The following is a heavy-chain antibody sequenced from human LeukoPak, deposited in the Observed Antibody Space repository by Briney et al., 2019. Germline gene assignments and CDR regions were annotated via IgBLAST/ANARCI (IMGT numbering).Heavy chain of an antibody. D-gene: IGHD3-3*02. CDR2: IYHSGGT. Sequence: PSQTLSLTCTVSGDSISRSTSSWSWIRQPPGKGLEWIGYIYHSGGTCYNPSLRSRVTISLDRSKNQFSLKLSSVTAADTAVYYCARDFIAKSPIPAFWGQGTLVSVSS. CDR3: ARDFIAKSPIPAF. V-gene: IGHV4-30-2*01. J-gene: IGHJ4*02. CDR1: GDSISRSTSS.